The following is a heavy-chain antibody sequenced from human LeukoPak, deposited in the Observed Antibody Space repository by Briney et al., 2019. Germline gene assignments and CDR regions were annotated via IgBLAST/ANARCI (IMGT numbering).Heavy chain of an antibody. J-gene: IGHJ4*02. CDR1: GFTFSSYA. D-gene: IGHD3-10*01. CDR3: VIYYYGSGSYYEPHFDY. V-gene: IGHV3-23*01. Sequence: HPGGSLRLSCAASGFTFSSYAMSWVRQAPGKGLEWLSAISGSGGSTYYADSVKGRFTISRDNSKNTLYLQMNSLRAEDTAVYYCVIYYYGSGSYYEPHFDYWGQGTLVTVSS. CDR2: ISGSGGST.